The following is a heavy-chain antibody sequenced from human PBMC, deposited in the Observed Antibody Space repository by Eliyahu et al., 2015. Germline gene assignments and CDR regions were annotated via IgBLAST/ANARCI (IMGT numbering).Heavy chain of an antibody. D-gene: IGHD6-13*01. CDR1: GXTFXSYA. V-gene: IGHV7-4-1*02. CDR2: INTNTGNP. Sequence: QVQLVQSGSELKKPGASVXVSCKASGXTFXSYAMNWXRQAXXQGLEWMGWINTNTGNPTYAQGFTGRFVFSLDTSVSTAYLQISSLKAEDTAVYYCASQREAAGTWDFDLWGRGTLVTVSS. CDR3: ASQREAAGTWDFDL. J-gene: IGHJ2*01.